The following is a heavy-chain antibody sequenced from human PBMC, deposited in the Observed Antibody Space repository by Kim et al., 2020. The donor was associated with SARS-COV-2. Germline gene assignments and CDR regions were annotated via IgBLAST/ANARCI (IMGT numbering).Heavy chain of an antibody. CDR2: INHSGST. Sequence: SETLSLTCAVYGGSFSGYYWSWIRQPPGKGLEWIGEINHSGSTNYNPSLKSRVTISVDTSKNQFSLKLSSVTAADTAVYYCARSLNTRITMVRGVNSWGQGTLVTVSS. CDR1: GGSFSGYY. V-gene: IGHV4-34*01. J-gene: IGHJ4*02. CDR3: ARSLNTRITMVRGVNS. D-gene: IGHD3-10*01.